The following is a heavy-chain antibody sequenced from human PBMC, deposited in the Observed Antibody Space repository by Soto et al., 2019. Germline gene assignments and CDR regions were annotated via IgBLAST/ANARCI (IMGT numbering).Heavy chain of an antibody. CDR1: GYTLTNHG. V-gene: IGHV1-18*04. CDR3: ARDRVAGIWGDAFDI. Sequence: QVQLVQSGTEVKKPGASVKVSCKTSGYTLTNHGINWVRQAPGQGLEWMGWINPYNANTNYAQKLQGRVTMTTDTSTTTAYKDLRSLTSDDTAVYYCARDRVAGIWGDAFDIWGQGTVVTVSS. CDR2: INPYNANT. D-gene: IGHD3-16*01. J-gene: IGHJ3*02.